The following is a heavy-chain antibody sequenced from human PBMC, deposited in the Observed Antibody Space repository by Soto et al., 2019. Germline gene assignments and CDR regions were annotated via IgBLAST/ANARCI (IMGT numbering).Heavy chain of an antibody. CDR1: GYTFSSYD. V-gene: IGHV1-8*01. CDR2: MNPKSGHT. CDR3: ARTDGDLDV. J-gene: IGHJ6*02. D-gene: IGHD4-17*01. Sequence: QVQLVQSGAEVTKPGASVKVSCKASGYTFSSYDITWVRQATGQGLEWMGWMNPKSGHTGYAQKFQGRVTMTRDTSISTAYMELSSLRSEDKAIYYCARTDGDLDVWGQGTMVTVSS.